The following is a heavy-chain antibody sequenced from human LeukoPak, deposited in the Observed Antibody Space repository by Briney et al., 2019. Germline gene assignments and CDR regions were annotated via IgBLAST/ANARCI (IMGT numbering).Heavy chain of an antibody. Sequence: PGGSLRLSCAACGFTFSSYGMHWVRQAPGKGLEWVAVISYDGSNKYYADSVKSRFTISRDNSKNTLYLQMNSLRAEDTAVYYCASVGVAGGVYFDYWGQGTLVTVSS. J-gene: IGHJ4*02. CDR1: GFTFSSYG. V-gene: IGHV3-30*03. CDR3: ASVGVAGGVYFDY. CDR2: ISYDGSNK. D-gene: IGHD6-19*01.